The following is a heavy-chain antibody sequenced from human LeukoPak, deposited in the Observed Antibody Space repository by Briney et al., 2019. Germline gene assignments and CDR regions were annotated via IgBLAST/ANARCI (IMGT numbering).Heavy chain of an antibody. CDR1: GGSISSSSYY. D-gene: IGHD6-13*01. V-gene: IGHV4-39*01. Sequence: SETLSLTCTVSGGSISSSSYYWGWIRQPPGKGLEWIGSIYYSGSTYYNPSLKSRVTISVDTSKNQFSLKLSSVTAADTAVYYRARHALFKKQLVLGYYYYGMDVWGQGTTVTVSS. J-gene: IGHJ6*02. CDR2: IYYSGST. CDR3: ARHALFKKQLVLGYYYYGMDV.